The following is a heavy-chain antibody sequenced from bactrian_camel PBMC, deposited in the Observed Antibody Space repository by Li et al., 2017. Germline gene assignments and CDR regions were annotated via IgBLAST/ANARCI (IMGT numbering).Heavy chain of an antibody. D-gene: IGHD3*01. Sequence: QVQLVESGGGSVQAGGSLRLSCQASAYGDTYNCIGWFRQAPGKEREGVAMIYMIGGSTYYVDSVEGRFTISQDNAKNTAYLEMNSLKLEDTAMYYCAAGRAGCPIPPATTYDYFAQGTQVTVS. CDR3: AAGRAGCPIPPATTYDY. CDR2: IYMIGGST. J-gene: IGHJ4*01. CDR1: AYGDTYNC. V-gene: IGHV3-3*01.